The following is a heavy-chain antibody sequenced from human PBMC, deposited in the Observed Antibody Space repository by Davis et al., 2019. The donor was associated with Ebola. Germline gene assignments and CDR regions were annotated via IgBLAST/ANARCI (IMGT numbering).Heavy chain of an antibody. CDR3: ARDKVGAIGYYYYGMDV. Sequence: PGGPLRLSCAASGFTFSSYSMNWVRQAPGKGLEWVSSISSSSSYIYYADSVKGRFTISRDNAKNSLYLQMNSLRAEDTAVYYCARDKVGAIGYYYYGMDVWGQGTTVTVSS. D-gene: IGHD1-26*01. J-gene: IGHJ6*02. V-gene: IGHV3-21*01. CDR2: ISSSSSYI. CDR1: GFTFSSYS.